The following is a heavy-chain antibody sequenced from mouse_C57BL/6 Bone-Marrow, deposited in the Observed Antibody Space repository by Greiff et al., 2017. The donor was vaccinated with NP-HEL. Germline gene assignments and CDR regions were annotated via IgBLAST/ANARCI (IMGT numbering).Heavy chain of an antibody. CDR1: GFNIKDDY. CDR2: IDPENGDT. J-gene: IGHJ2*01. D-gene: IGHD1-1*01. CDR3: TTTYYYGSSYEGDY. V-gene: IGHV14-4*01. Sequence: EVQVVESGAELVRPGASVKLSCTASGFNIKDDYMHWVKQRPEQGLEWIGWIDPENGDTEYASKFQGKATITADTSSNTAYLQLSSLTSEDTAVYYCTTTYYYGSSYEGDYWGQGTTLTVSS.